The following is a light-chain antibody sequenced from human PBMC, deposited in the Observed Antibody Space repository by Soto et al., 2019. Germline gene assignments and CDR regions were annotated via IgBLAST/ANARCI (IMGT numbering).Light chain of an antibody. V-gene: IGLV2-14*01. Sequence: QSALTQPASVSGSPGQSITISCTGISSDGDDYKDVSWYQQHPGKAPKLMIYEVTYRPSGVPNRFSGSKSGNTASLTISGPQAEDDADYYCSSYTSTSTVFGTGTKLTVL. CDR1: SSDGDDYKD. J-gene: IGLJ1*01. CDR3: SSYTSTSTV. CDR2: EVT.